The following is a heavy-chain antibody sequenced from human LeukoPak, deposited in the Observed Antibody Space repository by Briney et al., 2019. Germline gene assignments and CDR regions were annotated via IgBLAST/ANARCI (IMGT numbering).Heavy chain of an antibody. CDR2: FSGSGGST. D-gene: IGHD3-9*01. V-gene: IGHV3-23*01. CDR1: GFTFSSYA. CDR3: AKVLDWPLSHYFDY. Sequence: GGSLRLSCAAPGFTFSSYAMSWVRQSPGEGLEWVSTFSGSGGSTFYTDSVKGRFTISRDNSKNTLYLQMNSLRAEDTAVYYCAKVLDWPLSHYFDYWGQGTLVTVSS. J-gene: IGHJ4*02.